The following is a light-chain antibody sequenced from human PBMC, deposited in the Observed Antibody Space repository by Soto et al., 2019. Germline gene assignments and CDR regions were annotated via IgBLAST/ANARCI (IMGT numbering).Light chain of an antibody. J-gene: IGKJ1*01. CDR1: QSVSTRY. CDR3: QQYGDSLTWT. Sequence: IVLTHSPGTLSLSPWERATLSFRASQSVSTRYLAWYQQKPGQAPRLLIYGASSRATGIPDRFSGSGSGTDFTLTISRLEPEDFAVYYCQQYGDSLTWTFGQGTKVDIK. CDR2: GAS. V-gene: IGKV3-20*01.